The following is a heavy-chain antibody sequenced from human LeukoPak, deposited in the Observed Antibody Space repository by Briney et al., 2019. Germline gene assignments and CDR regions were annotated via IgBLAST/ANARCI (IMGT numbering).Heavy chain of an antibody. CDR2: IKSKTDGGTT. D-gene: IGHD2-15*01. V-gene: IGHV3-15*01. Sequence: GGSLRLSCAASGFTFSNAWMSWVRQAPGKGLEWVGRIKSKTDGGTTDYAAPVKGRFTISRDDSKTTLYLQMNSLKTEDTAVSYCTTDPDVVVVAVDWFDPWGQGTLVTVSS. CDR1: GFTFSNAW. J-gene: IGHJ5*02. CDR3: TTDPDVVVVAVDWFDP.